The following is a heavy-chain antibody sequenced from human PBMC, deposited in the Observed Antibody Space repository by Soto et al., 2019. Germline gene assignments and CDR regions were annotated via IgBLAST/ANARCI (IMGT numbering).Heavy chain of an antibody. V-gene: IGHV1-69*06. CDR2: IITIFATP. J-gene: IGHJ5*02. CDR3: ARGGPVIIPAATNWFDP. Sequence: QVQLVQSGPEVKKPGSSAKVSCKGSGGFNSYSISWVRQAPGQGPEWMGGIITIFATPTYAQKFQGRVTITADKSPSTAYMELSRLTSEDTAVYYCARGGPVIIPAATNWFDPWGQGTLVSVSS. D-gene: IGHD2-2*01. CDR1: GGFNSYS.